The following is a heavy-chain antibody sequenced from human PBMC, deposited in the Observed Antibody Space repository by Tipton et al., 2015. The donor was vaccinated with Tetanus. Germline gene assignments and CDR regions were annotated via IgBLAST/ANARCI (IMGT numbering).Heavy chain of an antibody. J-gene: IGHJ4*02. CDR2: ISGYSGDT. CDR1: GYTFISYG. CDR3: ARLVRQWLVPEDY. D-gene: IGHD6-19*01. Sequence: QSGAEVKRPGTSVKVSCKTSGYTFISYGISWVRQAPGQGLEWMGWISGYSGDTNYAQRLQGRVTMTTDTSTNTAYMELRSLRSDDTAFYYCARLVRQWLVPEDYWGQGTLVTVSS. V-gene: IGHV1-18*01.